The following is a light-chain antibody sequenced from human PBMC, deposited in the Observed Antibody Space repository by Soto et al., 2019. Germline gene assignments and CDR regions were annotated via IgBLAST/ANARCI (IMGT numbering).Light chain of an antibody. CDR1: QGISNY. CDR3: PKYNSAPRT. J-gene: IGKJ1*01. CDR2: AAS. Sequence: DIQMTQSPSSLSASVGDRVTITCRASQGISNYLAWYQQKPGKVPKLLIYAASTLQSGVPSRFSGSGSGTDFTLPITRLQPEDVATYYCPKYNSAPRTFGQVTKVEI. V-gene: IGKV1-27*01.